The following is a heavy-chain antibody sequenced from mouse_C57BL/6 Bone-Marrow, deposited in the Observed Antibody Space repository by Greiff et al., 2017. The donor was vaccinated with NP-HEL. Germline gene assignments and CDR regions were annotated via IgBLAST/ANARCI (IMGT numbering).Heavy chain of an antibody. J-gene: IGHJ2*01. Sequence: QVQLQQPGTELVKPGASVKLSFKASGYTFTSYWMHWVKQRPGQGLEWIGNINPRNGGTNYHEKLTRKATLTVDKSSRTAYMQLSSLTSEDSAVYDYGGYGVDYWGQGATLTVSA. CDR1: GYTFTSYW. CDR2: INPRNGGT. CDR3: GGYGVDY. D-gene: IGHD2-2*01. V-gene: IGHV1-53*01.